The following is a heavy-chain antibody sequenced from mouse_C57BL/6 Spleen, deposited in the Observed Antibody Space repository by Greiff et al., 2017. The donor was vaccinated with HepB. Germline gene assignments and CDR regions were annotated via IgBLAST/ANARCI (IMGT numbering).Heavy chain of an antibody. Sequence: QVQLQQSGAELVRPGPSVKVSCKASGYAFTNYLIEWVKQRPGQGLEWIGVINPGSGGTNYNEKFKGKATLTADKSSSTAYMQLSSLTSEDSAVYFCARSGSVFAYWGQGTLVTVSA. CDR1: GYAFTNYL. V-gene: IGHV1-54*01. J-gene: IGHJ3*01. CDR2: INPGSGGT. D-gene: IGHD3-2*02. CDR3: ARSGSVFAY.